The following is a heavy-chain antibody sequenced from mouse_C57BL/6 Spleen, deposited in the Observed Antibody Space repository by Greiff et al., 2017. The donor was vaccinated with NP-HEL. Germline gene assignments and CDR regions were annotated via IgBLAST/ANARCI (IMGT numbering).Heavy chain of an antibody. J-gene: IGHJ2*01. CDR1: GFTFSSYG. D-gene: IGHD1-1*01. V-gene: IGHV5-6*01. CDR3: ARHSYYGSSLDY. Sequence: EVQLVESGGDLVKPGGSLKLSCAASGFTFSSYGMSWVRQTPDKRLEWVATISSGGSYTYYPDSVKGRFTISRDNAKNTLYRQMSSLKSEDTAMYYCARHSYYGSSLDYWGQGTTLTVSS. CDR2: ISSGGSYT.